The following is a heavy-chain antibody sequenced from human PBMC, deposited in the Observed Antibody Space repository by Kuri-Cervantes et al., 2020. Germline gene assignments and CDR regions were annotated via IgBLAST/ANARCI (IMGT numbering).Heavy chain of an antibody. J-gene: IGHJ6*02. Sequence: KVSCKGSGYSFTSYWIGWVRQMPGRGLEWMGVIHPGDSDTRYRSSFQGQVTISADKSIGTAYLQWNSLKASDTAIYYCARQRGRNYYPMDVWGQGTTVTVSS. CDR2: IHPGDSDT. CDR3: ARQRGRNYYPMDV. V-gene: IGHV5-51*01. CDR1: GYSFTSYW.